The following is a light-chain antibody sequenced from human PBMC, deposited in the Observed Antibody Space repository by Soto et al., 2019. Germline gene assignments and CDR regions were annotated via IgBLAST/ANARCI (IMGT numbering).Light chain of an antibody. J-gene: IGKJ4*01. CDR1: QSVRSSY. CDR2: GAS. V-gene: IGKV3-20*01. Sequence: EIVLTQSPGTLSLSPGGRATLSCRASQSVRSSYLAWYQQRPGQAPRLLIFGASFRATGIPDRFSGSGSGTDFTLTISRLEPEDFSVYYCHHYGSPLTFAGGTKVDIK. CDR3: HHYGSPLT.